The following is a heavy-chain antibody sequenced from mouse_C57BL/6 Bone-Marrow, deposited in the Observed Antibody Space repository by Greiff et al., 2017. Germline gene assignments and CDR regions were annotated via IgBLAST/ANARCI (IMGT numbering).Heavy chain of an antibody. J-gene: IGHJ1*03. CDR3: ARYYDGYYFDV. Sequence: VKPGASVKISCKASGYAFSSSWMNWVKQRPGKGLEWIGRIYPGDGDTNYNGKFKGKATLTADKSSSTAYMQLSSLTAEDSAVYFCARYYDGYYFDVGGTGTTVTVSS. V-gene: IGHV1-82*01. CDR1: GYAFSSSW. CDR2: IYPGDGDT. D-gene: IGHD2-3*01.